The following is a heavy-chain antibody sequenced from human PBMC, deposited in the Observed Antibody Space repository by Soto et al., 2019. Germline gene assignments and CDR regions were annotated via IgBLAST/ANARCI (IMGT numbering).Heavy chain of an antibody. CDR2: INAGNGNT. CDR3: ARAWVVVTAPDY. CDR1: GYTFTSYA. V-gene: IGHV1-3*01. J-gene: IGHJ4*01. Sequence: ASVKVSCKASGYTFTSYAMHWVRQAPGQRLEWMGWINAGNGNTKYSRKFQGRVTITRDTSASTAYMELSSLRSEDTAVYYCARAWVVVTAPDYWGRGTLVTVSS. D-gene: IGHD2-21*02.